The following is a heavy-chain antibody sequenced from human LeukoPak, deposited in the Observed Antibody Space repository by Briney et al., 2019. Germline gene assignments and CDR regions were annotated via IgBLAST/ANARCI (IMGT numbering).Heavy chain of an antibody. V-gene: IGHV3-66*01. CDR1: GFTFGSYW. D-gene: IGHD6-25*01. CDR3: ARERGHLDY. Sequence: GGSLRLSCAASGFTFGSYWMGWVRQAPGKGLEWVSVIYSGGSTYYADSVKGRFTISRDNSKNTLYLQMNSLRAEDTAVYYCARERGHLDYWGQGTLVTVSS. J-gene: IGHJ4*02. CDR2: IYSGGST.